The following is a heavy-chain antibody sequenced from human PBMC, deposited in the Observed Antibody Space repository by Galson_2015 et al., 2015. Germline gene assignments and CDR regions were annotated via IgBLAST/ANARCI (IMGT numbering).Heavy chain of an antibody. Sequence: PALVKPTQTLTLTCTFSGFSLSTSGVGVGWIRQPPGKALEWLALIYWDDDKRYSPPLKNRLTVTKDISKNQVVLTTTNMDPVDTATYYCAHSVNPSVVVTGSGVFDIWGQGTMVTVSS. D-gene: IGHD2-21*02. J-gene: IGHJ3*02. CDR3: AHSVNPSVVVTGSGVFDI. CDR1: GFSLSTSGVG. V-gene: IGHV2-5*02. CDR2: IYWDDDK.